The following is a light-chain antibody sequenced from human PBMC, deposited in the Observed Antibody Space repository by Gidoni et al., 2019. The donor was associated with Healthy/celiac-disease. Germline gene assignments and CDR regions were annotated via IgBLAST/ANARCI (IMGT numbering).Light chain of an antibody. CDR1: QSISSW. J-gene: IGKJ1*01. V-gene: IGKV1-5*03. CDR2: KAS. Sequence: DLQITQSPSTLSASVGYRVTITCRSSQSISSWLAWYQQKPGKAPKLLIYKASSLESGVPSRFSGSGSGTEFTLTISRLKPDDFATYYCQQYNSYSWTFGQGTKVEIK. CDR3: QQYNSYSWT.